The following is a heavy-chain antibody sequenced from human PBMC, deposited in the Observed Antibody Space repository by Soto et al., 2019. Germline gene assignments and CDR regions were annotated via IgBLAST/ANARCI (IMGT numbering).Heavy chain of an antibody. CDR1: GYTFTSYY. J-gene: IGHJ4*02. D-gene: IGHD2-15*01. CDR2: INPSGGST. V-gene: IGHV1-46*03. CDR3: ARDDLGYCSGGSCYPHGDFDY. Sequence: ASVKVSCKASGYTFTSYYMHWVRQAPGQGLEWMGIINPSGGSTSYAQKFQGRVTMTRDTSTSTVYMELSSLRSEDTAVYYCARDDLGYCSGGSCYPHGDFDYWGQGTLVTVSS.